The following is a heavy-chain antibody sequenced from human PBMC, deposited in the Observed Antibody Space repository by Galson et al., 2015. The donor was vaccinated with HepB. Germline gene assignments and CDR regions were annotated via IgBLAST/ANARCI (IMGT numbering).Heavy chain of an antibody. CDR1: GYTFTGYY. CDR2: INPNSGGT. V-gene: IGHV1-2*06. D-gene: IGHD3-22*01. Sequence: SVKVSCKASGYTFTGYYMHWVRQAPGQGLEWMGRINPNSGGTNYAQKFQGRVTMTRDTSISTAYMELSRLRSDDTAVYYCARARTYYYDSSGSWGQGTLVTVSS. CDR3: ARARTYYYDSSGS. J-gene: IGHJ5*02.